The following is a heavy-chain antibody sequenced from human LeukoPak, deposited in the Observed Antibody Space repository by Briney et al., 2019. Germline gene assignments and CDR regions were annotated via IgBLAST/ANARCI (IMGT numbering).Heavy chain of an antibody. CDR3: ARDPPPYYYGSGSYF. CDR1: GFSFSSYA. V-gene: IGHV3-48*02. Sequence: PGGSLRLSCAASGFSFSSYAMNWVRQAPGKGLEWISYISSSSSTIYYADSVKGRFTISRDNAKNSLYLQMNSLRDEDTAVYYCARDPPPYYYGSGSYFWGQGTLVTVSS. CDR2: ISSSSSTI. J-gene: IGHJ4*02. D-gene: IGHD3-10*01.